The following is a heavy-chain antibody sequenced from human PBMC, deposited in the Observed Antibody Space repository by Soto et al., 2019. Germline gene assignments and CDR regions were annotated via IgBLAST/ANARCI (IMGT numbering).Heavy chain of an antibody. CDR2: ISSNGGST. CDR3: ATVGNYGNFDY. J-gene: IGHJ4*02. V-gene: IGHV3-64*02. CDR1: GFTVSNSA. D-gene: IGHD3-10*01. Sequence: GPSRRLCCVASGFTVSNSAMYWVRQAPGKGLECVSSISSNGGSTYYAGSVKGRFTISRDNSKNTLYLQMGSLRADDMAVYYCATVGNYGNFDYWGQGTLVTVSS.